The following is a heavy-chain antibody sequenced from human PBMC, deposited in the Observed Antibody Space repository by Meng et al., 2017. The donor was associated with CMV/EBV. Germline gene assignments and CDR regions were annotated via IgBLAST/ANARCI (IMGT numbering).Heavy chain of an antibody. CDR3: APGWFDP. V-gene: IGHV3-30-3*01. J-gene: IGHJ5*02. CDR1: GFTFSSYA. CDR2: ISYDGSNK. Sequence: QVQCVEVGGGVVQPGRSLRLSCAAFGFTFSSYAMHWVRQAPGKGLEWVAVISYDGSNKYYADSVKGRFTISRDNSKNTLYLQMNSLRAEDTAVYYCAPGWFDPWGQGTLVTVSS.